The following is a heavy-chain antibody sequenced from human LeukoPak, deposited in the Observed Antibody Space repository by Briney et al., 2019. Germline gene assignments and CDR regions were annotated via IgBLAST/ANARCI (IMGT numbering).Heavy chain of an antibody. Sequence: SETLSLTCTVSGGSISSSSYSWGWIRQPPGKGLEWIGSIYYSGSTYYNPSLKSRVTISVDTSKNQFSLKLSSVTAADTAVYYCARLPPMGHFDYWGQGTLVTVSS. CDR1: GGSISSSSYS. J-gene: IGHJ4*02. CDR2: IYYSGST. CDR3: ARLPPMGHFDY. D-gene: IGHD3-10*01. V-gene: IGHV4-39*07.